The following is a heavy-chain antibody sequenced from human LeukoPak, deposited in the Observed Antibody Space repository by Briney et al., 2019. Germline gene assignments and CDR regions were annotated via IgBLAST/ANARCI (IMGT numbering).Heavy chain of an antibody. Sequence: PGGSLRLSCAASGFTFSSCSMNWVRQAPGKGLEWVSSISSSSSYIYYADSVKGRFTISRDNAKNSLYLQMNSLRAEDTAVYYCARGGSVVRSWYDYWGQGTLVTVSS. V-gene: IGHV3-21*01. CDR1: GFTFSSCS. CDR2: ISSSSSYI. J-gene: IGHJ4*02. CDR3: ARGGSVVRSWYDY. D-gene: IGHD6-13*01.